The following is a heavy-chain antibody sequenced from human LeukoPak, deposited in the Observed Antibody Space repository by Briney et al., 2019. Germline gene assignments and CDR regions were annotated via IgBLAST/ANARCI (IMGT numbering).Heavy chain of an antibody. CDR1: GFTVSSNY. D-gene: IGHD2-2*02. V-gene: IGHV3-53*01. CDR3: ARDPSAIGYFDY. J-gene: IGHJ4*02. Sequence: GGSLRLSCAASGFTVSSNYMSWVRQAPGKGLEWVSVIYGGGGTYYADSVKGRFTISRDNSKNTLYLQMASLRTEDTALYYCARDPSAIGYFDYWGQGTLVTVSS. CDR2: IYGGGGT.